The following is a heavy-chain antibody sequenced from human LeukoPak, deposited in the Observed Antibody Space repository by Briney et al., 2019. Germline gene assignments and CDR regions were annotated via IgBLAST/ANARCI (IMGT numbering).Heavy chain of an antibody. D-gene: IGHD3-10*01. Sequence: SSETLSLTCAVYGGSFSGYYWSWIRQPPGKGLEWIGEINHSGSTNYNPSLKSRVTISVDTSKNQFSLKLSSVTAADTAVYYCAGGYYHGSGSYRVYYYYGMDVWGKGTTVTVSS. V-gene: IGHV4-34*01. CDR2: INHSGST. CDR3: AGGYYHGSGSYRVYYYYGMDV. CDR1: GGSFSGYY. J-gene: IGHJ6*04.